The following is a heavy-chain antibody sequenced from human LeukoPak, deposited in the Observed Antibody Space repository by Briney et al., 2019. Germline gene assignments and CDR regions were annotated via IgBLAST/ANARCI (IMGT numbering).Heavy chain of an antibody. CDR2: ISWNSGSI. J-gene: IGHJ1*01. CDR1: GFTFDDYA. CDR3: AKDSYDSSGYPAFQH. Sequence: GRSLRLSCAASGFTFDDYAMHWVRQAPGKGLEWVSGISWNSGSIGYADSVKGRFTISRDNAKNSLYLQMNSLRAEDTALYYCAKDSYDSSGYPAFQHWGQGTLVTVSS. D-gene: IGHD3-22*01. V-gene: IGHV3-9*01.